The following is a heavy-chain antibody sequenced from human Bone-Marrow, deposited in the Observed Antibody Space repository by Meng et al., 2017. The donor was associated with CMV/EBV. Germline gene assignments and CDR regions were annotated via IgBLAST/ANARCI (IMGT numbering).Heavy chain of an antibody. CDR3: ARLPHTIFVVVNGMDV. Sequence: ASVKVSCKVSGYTLTKLSMHWVRQAPGKGLEWMGGFDPEDGETNYAQKFQGRVTMTRNTSISTAYMELSSLRSEDTAVYYCARLPHTIFVVVNGMDVWGQGTTVTVSS. J-gene: IGHJ6*02. CDR1: GYTLTKLS. CDR2: FDPEDGET. D-gene: IGHD3-3*01. V-gene: IGHV1-24*01.